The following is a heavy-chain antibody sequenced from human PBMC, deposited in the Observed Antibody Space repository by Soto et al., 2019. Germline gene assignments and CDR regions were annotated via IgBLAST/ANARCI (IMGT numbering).Heavy chain of an antibody. CDR3: ATWGCIASPTYDGLQALCDF. D-gene: IGHD3-16*01. Sequence: QVQLVESGGGVVQPGRSLRLSCAASGFIISSYGMHWVRQAPGKGLEWLAVISYDGSKKFYGDSVKGRFTISRDNSKNTLFLELNSLRAEDTAVYYCATWGCIASPTYDGLQALCDFWGQGTLVTVSS. V-gene: IGHV3-30*03. CDR1: GFIISSYG. CDR2: ISYDGSKK. J-gene: IGHJ4*02.